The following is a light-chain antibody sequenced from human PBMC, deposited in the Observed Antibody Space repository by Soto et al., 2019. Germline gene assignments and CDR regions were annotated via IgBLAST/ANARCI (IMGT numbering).Light chain of an antibody. V-gene: IGKV3-20*01. Sequence: EIVLTQSPDTLSLSPGERATLSCRASQSVSSSFLAWYQQKPGQAPRLLIYGASSRATGIPDRFSGSGSGTDFTLTISRLEPEDFAVYYCQQYGSAPLTFGQGTKLGIK. CDR3: QQYGSAPLT. CDR1: QSVSSSF. CDR2: GAS. J-gene: IGKJ2*01.